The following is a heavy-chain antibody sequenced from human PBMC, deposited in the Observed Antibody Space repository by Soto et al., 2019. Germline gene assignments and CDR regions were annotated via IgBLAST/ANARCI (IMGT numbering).Heavy chain of an antibody. V-gene: IGHV5-51*01. Sequence: PGESLKISCEGSGYSFTAYWIAWVRQMPGKGLEWMGIIRPSDSDTKYSPSFKGQVSISVDKSISTAYLQWSSLQASDTATYYCTKGADLLMIRLPAWFSVFRGKGIPVTGFS. CDR3: TKGADLLMIRLPAWFSVF. D-gene: IGHD5-18*01. CDR2: IRPSDSDT. CDR1: GYSFTAYW. J-gene: IGHJ6*03.